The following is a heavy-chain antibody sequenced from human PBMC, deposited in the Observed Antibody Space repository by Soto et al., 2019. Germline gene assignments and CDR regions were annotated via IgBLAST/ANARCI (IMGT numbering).Heavy chain of an antibody. J-gene: IGHJ6*03. V-gene: IGHV1-69*05. D-gene: IGHD4-17*01. Sequence: SVKVSCKASGGTFSSYSISWVRQAPGQGLEWMGGIIPIFGTANYAQKFQGRVTMTTDESTSTAYMELSRLRSDDTAVYYCARGQDNYGDYYYYYYYMDGWGKGTTVTVSS. CDR2: IIPIFGTA. CDR3: ARGQDNYGDYYYYYYYMDG. CDR1: GGTFSSYS.